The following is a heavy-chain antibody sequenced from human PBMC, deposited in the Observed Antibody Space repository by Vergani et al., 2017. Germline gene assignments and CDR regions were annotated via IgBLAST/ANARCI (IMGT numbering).Heavy chain of an antibody. J-gene: IGHJ6*02. D-gene: IGHD5-18*01. V-gene: IGHV3-33*01. CDR1: GFTFSSYG. CDR3: AREEKQLWNPVSYYYYGMDV. CDR2: IWYDGSNK. Sequence: QVQLVESGGGVVQPGRSLRLSCAASGFTFSSYGMHWVRQAPGKGLEWVAVIWYDGSNKYYADSVKGRFTISRDNSKNTLYLQMNSLRAEDTAVYYCAREEKQLWNPVSYYYYGMDVWGQGTTVTVSS.